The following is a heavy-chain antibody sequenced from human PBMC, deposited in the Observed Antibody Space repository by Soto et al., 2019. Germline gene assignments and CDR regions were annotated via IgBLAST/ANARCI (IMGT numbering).Heavy chain of an antibody. CDR1: GFTFSSYG. Sequence: QVQLVESGGGVVQPGRSLRLSCAASGFTFSSYGMHWVRQAPGKGLEWVAVIWLDGSNKYYADSVKGRFTISRDNSKNTLYLQMNSLRAEETAVYYCARGLWSFDYWGQGNRVTVSS. CDR3: ARGLWSFDY. V-gene: IGHV3-33*01. J-gene: IGHJ4*02. D-gene: IGHD5-18*01. CDR2: IWLDGSNK.